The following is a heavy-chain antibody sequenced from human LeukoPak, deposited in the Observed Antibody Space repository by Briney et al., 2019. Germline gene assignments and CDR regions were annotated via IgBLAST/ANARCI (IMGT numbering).Heavy chain of an antibody. V-gene: IGHV4-34*01. J-gene: IGHJ5*02. CDR3: ARLLGRITMVRGVTNWFDP. D-gene: IGHD3-10*01. CDR2: INHSGST. Sequence: SETLSLTCAVYGGSFSGYYWSWIRQPPGKGLEWIGEINHSGSTNYNPSLKSRVTISVDTSKNQFSLKLSSVTAADTAVYYCARLLGRITMVRGVTNWFDPWGQGTLVTVSS. CDR1: GGSFSGYY.